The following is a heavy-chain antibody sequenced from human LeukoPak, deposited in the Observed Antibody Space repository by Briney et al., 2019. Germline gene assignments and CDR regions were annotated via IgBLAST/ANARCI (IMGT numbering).Heavy chain of an antibody. CDR3: ARENLGYCSGGSCYTDFDY. CDR2: IIPILGIA. Sequence: SVKVSCKASGGTFSSYAISWVRQAPGQGLEWMGRIIPILGIANYAQKFQGRVTITADESTSTAYMELSSLRSEDTAVYYCARENLGYCSGGSCYTDFDYWGQGTLVTVSS. V-gene: IGHV1-69*04. J-gene: IGHJ4*02. CDR1: GGTFSSYA. D-gene: IGHD2-15*01.